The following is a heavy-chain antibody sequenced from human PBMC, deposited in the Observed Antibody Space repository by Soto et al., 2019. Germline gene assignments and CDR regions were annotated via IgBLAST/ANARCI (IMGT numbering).Heavy chain of an antibody. V-gene: IGHV4-39*01. CDR3: APLSVSLSGPYGIHV. CDR2: MFYSGLT. D-gene: IGHD2-15*01. J-gene: IGHJ6*02. Sequence: SATLSLTCSVSGYSVSSSDYYWAWIRQPPGKGLEWIGSMFYSGLTYYNPSLKSRVTLSVDTSKNQFSVRLNSVTAADTAVYYCAPLSVSLSGPYGIHVWGQGTTVTVSS. CDR1: GYSVSSSDYY.